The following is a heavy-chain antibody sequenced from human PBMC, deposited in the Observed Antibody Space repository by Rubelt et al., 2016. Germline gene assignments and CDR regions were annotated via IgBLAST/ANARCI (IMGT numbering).Heavy chain of an antibody. CDR2: ISSSSAYI. CDR3: ASLMATTRQYVDQ. Sequence: EVQLVESGGGLVQPGGSLSLSCAASGFTFSAYSMHWVRPAPGKGLEWVSSISSSSAYIYSADSETGRITLSRDTAKNSLFLQMHSLRDEDTAVYYCASLMATTRQYVDQWGQGTLVTVSS. J-gene: IGHJ4*02. V-gene: IGHV3-21*01. CDR1: GFTFSAYS. D-gene: IGHD5-24*01.